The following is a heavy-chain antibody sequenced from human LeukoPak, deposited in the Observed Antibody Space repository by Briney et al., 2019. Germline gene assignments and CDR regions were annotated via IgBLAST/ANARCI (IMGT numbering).Heavy chain of an antibody. V-gene: IGHV4-59*01. D-gene: IGHD5-12*01. CDR3: ARGNRDGYNRDNWFDP. J-gene: IGHJ5*02. Sequence: SETLSLTCTVSGGSISGYYWSWIRQPPAKGLEWIGYISYTGIANYNPSLKSRVTISVDTSKNQFSLKLSSVTAADTAVYYCARGNRDGYNRDNWFDPWGQGTLVTVSS. CDR1: GGSISGYY. CDR2: ISYTGIA.